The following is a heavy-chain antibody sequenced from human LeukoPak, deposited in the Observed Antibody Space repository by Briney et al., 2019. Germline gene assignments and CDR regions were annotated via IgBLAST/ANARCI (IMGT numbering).Heavy chain of an antibody. CDR3: ARGGTQWLVQDAFDI. V-gene: IGHV1-46*01. CDR2: INPSGGST. D-gene: IGHD6-19*01. J-gene: IGHJ3*02. CDR1: GYTFTSYY. Sequence: ASVKVSCKASGYTFTSYYMHWVRQAPGQGLEWMGIINPSGGSTSYAQKFQGRATMTRDTSTSTVYMELSSLRSEDTAVYYCARGGTQWLVQDAFDIWGQGTMVTVSS.